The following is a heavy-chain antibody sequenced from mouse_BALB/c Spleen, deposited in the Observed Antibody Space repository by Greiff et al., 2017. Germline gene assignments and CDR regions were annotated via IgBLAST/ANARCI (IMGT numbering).Heavy chain of an antibody. V-gene: IGHV3-6*02. CDR3: ARGSYYRYDEDY. D-gene: IGHD2-14*01. Sequence: EVQVVESGPGLVKPSQSLSLTCSVTGYSITSGYYWNWIRQFPGNKLEWMGYISYDGSNNYNPSLKNRISITRDTSKNQFFLKLNSVTTEDTATYYCARGSYYRYDEDYWGQGTTLTVSS. CDR1: GYSITSGYY. J-gene: IGHJ2*01. CDR2: ISYDGSN.